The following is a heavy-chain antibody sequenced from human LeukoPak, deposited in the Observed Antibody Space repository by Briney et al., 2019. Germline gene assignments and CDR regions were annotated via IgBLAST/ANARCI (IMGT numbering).Heavy chain of an antibody. V-gene: IGHV1-18*01. CDR2: ISSYNGNT. Sequence: ASVKVSCKASDYTFIADGISRVRQAPGQGLEWMGWISSYNGNTNYAQKFQGRVTMTTDTSTSTAYMELRSLRSDDTAVYYCARKNWEAYDYWGQGTLVTVSS. D-gene: IGHD7-27*01. J-gene: IGHJ4*02. CDR1: DYTFIADG. CDR3: ARKNWEAYDY.